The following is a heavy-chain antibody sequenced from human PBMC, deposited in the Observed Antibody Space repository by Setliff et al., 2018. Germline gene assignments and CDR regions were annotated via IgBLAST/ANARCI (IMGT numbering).Heavy chain of an antibody. CDR2: VYYSGTA. J-gene: IGHJ4*02. D-gene: IGHD2-2*01. CDR1: DGSMTSGSYY. CDR3: ARPSCSSNSCPFDY. V-gene: IGHV4-39*06. Sequence: PSETLSLTCSVSDGSMTSGSYYWGWIRQPPGKGLEWIGSVYYSGTAYYNPSLKSRLYMSVDTSKNQFTLKVISVTAADTAVYYCARPSCSSNSCPFDYWVQGTLVTV.